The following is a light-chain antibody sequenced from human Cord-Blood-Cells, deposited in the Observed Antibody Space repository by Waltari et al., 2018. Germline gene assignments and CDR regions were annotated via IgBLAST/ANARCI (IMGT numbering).Light chain of an antibody. Sequence: QSALTQPASVSRSPGQSITISCTGTSSDVGSYNLVSWYQQPPGKAPKPMIYEVSKRPSWVSNRFSGSKSGNTASLTISGLQAEDEADYYCCSYAGSSTFEFGGGTKLTVL. J-gene: IGLJ2*01. CDR1: SSDVGSYNL. CDR3: CSYAGSSTFE. V-gene: IGLV2-23*02. CDR2: EVS.